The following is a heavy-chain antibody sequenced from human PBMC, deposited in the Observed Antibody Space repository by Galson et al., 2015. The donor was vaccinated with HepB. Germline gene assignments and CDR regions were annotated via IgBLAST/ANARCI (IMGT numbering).Heavy chain of an antibody. CDR1: GFTFSSYA. CDR2: ISYDGSNK. Sequence: SLRLSCAASGFTFSSYAMHWVRQAPGKGLEWVAVISYDGSNKYYADSVKGRFTISRDNSKNTLYLQMNSLRAEDTAVYYCARDRGIGCSSTSCYGGYYYYGMDVWGQGTTVTVSS. V-gene: IGHV3-30*04. J-gene: IGHJ6*02. D-gene: IGHD2-2*01. CDR3: ARDRGIGCSSTSCYGGYYYYGMDV.